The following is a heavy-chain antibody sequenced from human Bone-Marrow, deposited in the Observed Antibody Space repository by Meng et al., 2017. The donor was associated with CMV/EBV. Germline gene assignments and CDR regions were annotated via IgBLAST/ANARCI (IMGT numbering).Heavy chain of an antibody. J-gene: IGHJ6*02. Sequence: GESLKISCAASGFTFSTYCMSWVRQAPGKGLEWVSFISSSSNYIYYADSVKGRFTISRDNAKNSLYLQMNSLRAGDTAVYYCARCREWLRPHPDAMDVWGQGTTVTGSS. CDR2: ISSSSNYI. CDR3: ARCREWLRPHPDAMDV. CDR1: GFTFSTYC. D-gene: IGHD5-12*01. V-gene: IGHV3-21*01.